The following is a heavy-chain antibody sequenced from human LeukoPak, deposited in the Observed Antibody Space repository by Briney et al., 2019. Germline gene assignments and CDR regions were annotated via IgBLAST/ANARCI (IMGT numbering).Heavy chain of an antibody. J-gene: IGHJ5*01. V-gene: IGHV3-74*01. D-gene: IGHD3-10*01. CDR1: GFTSSSYW. Sequence: GGSLRLSCAASGFTSSSYWMHWVRHVPGKGLVGVSRISGDGTARNYADSVKGRFTISRDDAKNTVDLQMNSLRGEDTAVYYCVRGRGSYGWFDSWGQGTLVTVSS. CDR3: VRGRGSYGWFDS. CDR2: ISGDGTAR.